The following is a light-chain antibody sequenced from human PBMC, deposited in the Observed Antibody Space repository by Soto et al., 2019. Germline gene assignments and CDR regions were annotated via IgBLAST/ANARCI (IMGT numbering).Light chain of an antibody. CDR3: SSYAGSNTYVV. J-gene: IGLJ2*01. V-gene: IGLV2-23*01. CDR1: SSDVGSYNL. CDR2: EDT. Sequence: QSALTQPASGSGSPGQSITISCTGTSSDVGSYNLVSWYQQHPGKAPKLMIYEDTKRPSGVSNRFSGSKSGNTASLAISGLQAEDEADYYCSSYAGSNTYVVFGGGTKLTVL.